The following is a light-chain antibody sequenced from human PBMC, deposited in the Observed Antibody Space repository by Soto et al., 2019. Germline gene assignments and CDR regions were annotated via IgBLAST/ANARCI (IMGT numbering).Light chain of an antibody. CDR3: QQYTGPPTT. CDR1: QSVSSSY. CDR2: GAS. V-gene: IGKV3-20*01. J-gene: IGKJ5*01. Sequence: EIVLSQSPGTLSLSPGERATLSCRASQSVSSSYLAWCQQRPGQAPRLLIYGASTRAAGIPDRFSGSGSGTDFTLTITRLEPEDSAVYFCQQYTGPPTTFGQGTRLAI.